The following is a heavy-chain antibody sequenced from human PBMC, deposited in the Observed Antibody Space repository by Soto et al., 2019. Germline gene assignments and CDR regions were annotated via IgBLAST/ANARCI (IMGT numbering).Heavy chain of an antibody. V-gene: IGHV3-33*01. CDR3: ARGLHSLFDY. D-gene: IGHD2-21*01. CDR1: GFTFSSYG. CDR2: IWYDGNNK. Sequence: GGSLRLSCAASGFTFSSYGMHWVRQAPGKGLEWVAVIWYDGNNKYYADSVKGRFTISRDNSDNTLYVQMTSLRAEDTAVYYCARGLHSLFDYWGQGTLVTVSS. J-gene: IGHJ4*02.